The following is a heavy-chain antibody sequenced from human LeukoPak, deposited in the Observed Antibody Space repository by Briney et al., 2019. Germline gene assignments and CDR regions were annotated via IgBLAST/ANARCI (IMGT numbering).Heavy chain of an antibody. J-gene: IGHJ6*03. V-gene: IGHV3-9*01. Sequence: PGRSLRLSSAASGFTFDDYAMHWVRQAPGKGLEWVSGISWNSGSIGYADSVKGRFTISRDNAKNSLYLQMNSLRAEDTALYYCAKDGTDCSSTSCSPPYYYYYMDVWGKGTTVTVSS. D-gene: IGHD2-2*01. CDR3: AKDGTDCSSTSCSPPYYYYYMDV. CDR2: ISWNSGSI. CDR1: GFTFDDYA.